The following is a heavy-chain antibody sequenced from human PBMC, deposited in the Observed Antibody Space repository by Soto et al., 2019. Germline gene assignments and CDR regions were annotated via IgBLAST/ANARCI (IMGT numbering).Heavy chain of an antibody. CDR2: ISASNGNT. V-gene: IGHV1-18*04. J-gene: IGHJ4*02. CDR3: TIGHGDFAADFDY. D-gene: IGHD4-17*01. Sequence: QGQLVQSGAEVKKPGASVKVSCKASGYTFNKYSISWVRQAPGQGLEWMGWISASNGNTDFAQKFQGRVTMAIDTATSTAYIELRCLRSGDTAVFYCTIGHGDFAADFDYWGQGTLVSVSS. CDR1: GYTFNKYS.